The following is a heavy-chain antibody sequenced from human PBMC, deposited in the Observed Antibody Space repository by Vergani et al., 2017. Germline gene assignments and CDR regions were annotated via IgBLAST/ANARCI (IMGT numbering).Heavy chain of an antibody. D-gene: IGHD6-13*01. CDR2: IYHSGIP. J-gene: IGHJ4*02. CDR1: GFSINYGHY. Sequence: QVQLQESGPGLVKPSETLSLTCAVSGFSINYGHYWGWLRQPPGKGLEWIGSIYHSGIPNYNPSLKSQVSISVDTSNNQFSLNLTSVTAADTAVYYCARDHGPITAVGTSPFDSWGQGILVTVSS. V-gene: IGHV4-38-2*02. CDR3: ARDHGPITAVGTSPFDS.